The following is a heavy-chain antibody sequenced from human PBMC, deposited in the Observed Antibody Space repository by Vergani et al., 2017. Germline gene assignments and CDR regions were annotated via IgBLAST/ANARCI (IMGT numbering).Heavy chain of an antibody. CDR2: ISYDGSNK. CDR3: AREYLVEMATITHRVYYYYYGMDV. CDR1: GFTFSSYA. D-gene: IGHD5-24*01. Sequence: QVQLVESGGGVVQPGRSLRLSCAASGFTFSSYAMHWVRQAPGKGLEWVAVISYDGSNKYYADSVKGRFTISRDNSKNTLYLQMNSLRAEDTAVYYCAREYLVEMATITHRVYYYYYGMDVWGQGTTVTVSS. V-gene: IGHV3-30*04. J-gene: IGHJ6*02.